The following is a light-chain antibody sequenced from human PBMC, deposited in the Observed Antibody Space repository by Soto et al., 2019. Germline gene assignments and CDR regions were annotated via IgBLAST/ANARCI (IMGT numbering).Light chain of an antibody. CDR1: QGISSF. CDR3: QQLNNYPRT. V-gene: IGKV1-9*01. CDR2: AAS. Sequence: IQLTQSPSSLSASVGDSVTITCRASQGISSFLAWYQQKPGKAPKLLISAASTLQSGVPSRFSGSGSGTEFTLTITSLQPEDFATYYCQQLNNYPRTFGQGTKVDIK. J-gene: IGKJ1*01.